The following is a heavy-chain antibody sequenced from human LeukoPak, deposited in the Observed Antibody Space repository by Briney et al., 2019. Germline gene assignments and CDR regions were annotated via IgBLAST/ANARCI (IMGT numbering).Heavy chain of an antibody. J-gene: IGHJ5*02. CDR1: GFTFGDYA. V-gene: IGHV3-49*03. Sequence: LPGGSLRLSCTTSGFTFGDYAMSWFRQAPGKGLEWVTFIRVKDYGATAEYAASLKGRLTISRDDSKSIAYLQMNSLKIEDTAVYYCARSVPGATWFDPWGQGTQVTVSA. CDR3: ARSVPGATWFDP. D-gene: IGHD1-1*01. CDR2: IRVKDYGATA.